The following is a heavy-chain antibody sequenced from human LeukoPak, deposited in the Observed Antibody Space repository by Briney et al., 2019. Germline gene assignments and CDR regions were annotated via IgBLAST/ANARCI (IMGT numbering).Heavy chain of an antibody. CDR1: GYTFSSYV. D-gene: IGHD2/OR15-2a*01. CDR3: AGDPGLLPDY. CDR2: INADNGNT. J-gene: IGHJ4*02. V-gene: IGHV1-3*01. Sequence: GASVKVSCKASGYTFSSYVMHWVRQAPGQRLEWMGWINADNGNTKYSQNFQGRVTITRDTSTSTAYMELSSLRFEDTAVYYCAGDPGLLPDYWGQGTLVTVSS.